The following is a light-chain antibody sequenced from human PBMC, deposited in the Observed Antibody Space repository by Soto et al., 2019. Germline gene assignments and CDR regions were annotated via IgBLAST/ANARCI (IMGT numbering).Light chain of an antibody. CDR2: LNSDGSH. CDR1: SGHSSYA. Sequence: QPVLTQSPSASASLGASVKLTCTLSSGHSSYAIAWHQQQPEKGPRYLMKLNSDGSHSKGDGIPDRFSGSSSGAERYLTTSGLQSEDEADYYCQTWGTGIHVVFGGGTKLTVL. V-gene: IGLV4-69*01. CDR3: QTWGTGIHVV. J-gene: IGLJ2*01.